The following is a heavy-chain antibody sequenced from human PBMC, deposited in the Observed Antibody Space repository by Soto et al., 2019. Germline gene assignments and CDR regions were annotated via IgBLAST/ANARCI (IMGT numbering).Heavy chain of an antibody. CDR1: GDSISTVDYF. CDR2: IYRSATT. D-gene: IGHD2-15*01. J-gene: IGHJ5*01. Sequence: QVQLLESGPGLVKPSQTLSLTCSVSGDSISTVDYFWAWIRQPPGQALEYIGYIYRSATTYFNPSFESRVAISLDTSKSQFSLNVTSVTAADTAVYFCARGRYCLTDRCFPNWFDSWGQGALVTVSS. CDR3: ARGRYCLTDRCFPNWFDS. V-gene: IGHV4-30-4*01.